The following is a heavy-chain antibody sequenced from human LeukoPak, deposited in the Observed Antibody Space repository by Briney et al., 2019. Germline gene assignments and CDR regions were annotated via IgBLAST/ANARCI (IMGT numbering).Heavy chain of an antibody. J-gene: IGHJ4*02. D-gene: IGHD2-15*01. CDR1: GFTFSSYE. CDR2: TSSSDAGT. Sequence: TGGSLRLSCAASGFTFSSYEMNWVRQAPGKGLEWVSATSSSDAGTYYAESVRGRFTISRDNSKNTLFPQMNSLRAEDAAVYYCAKAPATSCSGVYCYPFDHWGQGTLVTVSS. CDR3: AKAPATSCSGVYCYPFDH. V-gene: IGHV3-23*01.